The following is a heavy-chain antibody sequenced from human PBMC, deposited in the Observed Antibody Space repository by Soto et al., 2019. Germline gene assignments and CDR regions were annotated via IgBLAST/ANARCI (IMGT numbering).Heavy chain of an antibody. V-gene: IGHV5-51*01. Sequence: LGESLKISCQGSGYRFSNYWIGWVRQMPGKGLEWMGIIYPGDSETRYSPSFQGQVTISVDKSISTAYLQWSSLKASDTAMYFCARHDIYDALYYHGMDVWGQGTTVTVSS. D-gene: IGHD3-9*01. CDR2: IYPGDSET. CDR1: GYRFSNYW. CDR3: ARHDIYDALYYHGMDV. J-gene: IGHJ6*02.